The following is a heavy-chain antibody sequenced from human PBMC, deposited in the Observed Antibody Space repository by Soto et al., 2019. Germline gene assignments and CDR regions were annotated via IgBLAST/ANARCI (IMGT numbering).Heavy chain of an antibody. Sequence: SETLSLTCTVSGGSISSSSYYWGWIRQPPGKGLEWIGSIYYSGSTYYNPSLKSRVTISVDTSKNQFSLKLSCVTAADTAVYYCARRQSSSWYGLWGQGTLVTVSS. CDR2: IYYSGST. D-gene: IGHD6-13*01. CDR1: GGSISSSSYY. J-gene: IGHJ4*02. V-gene: IGHV4-39*01. CDR3: ARRQSSSWYGL.